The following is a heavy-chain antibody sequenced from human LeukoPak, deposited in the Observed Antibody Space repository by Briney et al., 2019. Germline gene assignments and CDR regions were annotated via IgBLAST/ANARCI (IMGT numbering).Heavy chain of an antibody. CDR1: GFTFSSYA. CDR2: ISGTGGRT. D-gene: IGHD3-10*01. V-gene: IGHV3-23*01. Sequence: GGSLRLSCAASGFTFSSYAMSWVRQAPGKGLEWVSAISGTGGRTYYADSVKGRFTISRDNSKNTLYLQMNSLRAEDTAVYYCAKEEELDHRGSYWGQGTLVTVSS. J-gene: IGHJ4*02. CDR3: AKEEELDHRGSY.